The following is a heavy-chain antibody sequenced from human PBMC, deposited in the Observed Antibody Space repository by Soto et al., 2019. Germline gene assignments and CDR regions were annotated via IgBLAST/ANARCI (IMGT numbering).Heavy chain of an antibody. D-gene: IGHD1-26*01. V-gene: IGHV3-15*01. Sequence: GGSLRLSCAASGFTFSNAWMSWVRQAPGKGLEWVGSIKSKTDGGTTDYAAPVKGRFTISRDDSKNKLYLQMNSLKTEDTAVHYCTTILWWEYDFWGQGTLVTVSS. J-gene: IGHJ4*02. CDR1: GFTFSNAW. CDR3: TTILWWEYDF. CDR2: IKSKTDGGTT.